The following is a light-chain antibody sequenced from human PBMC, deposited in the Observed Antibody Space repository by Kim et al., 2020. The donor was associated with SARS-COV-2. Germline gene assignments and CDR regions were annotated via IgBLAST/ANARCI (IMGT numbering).Light chain of an antibody. J-gene: IGLJ2*01. CDR2: GKN. V-gene: IGLV3-19*01. Sequence: AVGQTLRITCQGDSLRKYYASWYQQKPGQAPVLVIYGKNNRPSGIPDRFSGSSSGDTVSLTITGAQAEDEGDYYCYSRDSSGDHLVFGGGTKVTVL. CDR1: SLRKYY. CDR3: YSRDSSGDHLV.